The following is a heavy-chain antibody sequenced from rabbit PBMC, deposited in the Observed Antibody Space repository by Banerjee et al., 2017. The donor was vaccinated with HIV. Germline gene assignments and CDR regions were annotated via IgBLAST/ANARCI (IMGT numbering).Heavy chain of an antibody. Sequence: QEQLEESGGDLVKPEGSLTLTCTASGFSLSNKYVMCWVRQAPGKGLEWIACIVADSGFTSYANWAKGRFTISLDNAQNTVTLQMTSLTPADTATYFCARTWWLWGPGTLVTVS. CDR2: IVADSGFT. CDR1: GFSLSNKYV. V-gene: IGHV1S45*01. CDR3: ARTWWL. D-gene: IGHD3-1*01. J-gene: IGHJ4*01.